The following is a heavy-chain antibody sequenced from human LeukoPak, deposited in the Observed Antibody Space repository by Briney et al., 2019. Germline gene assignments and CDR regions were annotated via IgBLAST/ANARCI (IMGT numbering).Heavy chain of an antibody. CDR2: IYYSGST. Sequence: SQTLSLTCTVSGGSISSGGYYWSWIRQHPGKGLEWIGYIYYSGSTYYNPSLKSRVTISVDTSKNQFSLKLSSVTAADTAVYYCARDIEAAGTKWRFDPWGQGTLVTVSS. D-gene: IGHD6-13*01. V-gene: IGHV4-31*03. J-gene: IGHJ5*02. CDR1: GGSISSGGYY. CDR3: ARDIEAAGTKWRFDP.